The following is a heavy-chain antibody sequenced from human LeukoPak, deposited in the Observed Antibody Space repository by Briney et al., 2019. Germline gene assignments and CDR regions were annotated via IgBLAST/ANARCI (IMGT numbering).Heavy chain of an antibody. V-gene: IGHV3-30*02. Sequence: GGSLRLSCAASGFTFSSYGMHWVRQAPGKGLEWVAFIQSDGSNKYYADSVKGRFTISRDNSKNTLYLQMSSLRAEDTATFYCAKAFGSSWSLFHYWGQGTLVTVSS. CDR2: IQSDGSNK. J-gene: IGHJ4*02. CDR1: GFTFSSYG. CDR3: AKAFGSSWSLFHY. D-gene: IGHD6-13*01.